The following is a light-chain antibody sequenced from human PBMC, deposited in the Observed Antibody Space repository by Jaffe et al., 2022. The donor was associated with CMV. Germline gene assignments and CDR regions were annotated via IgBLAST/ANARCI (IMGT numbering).Light chain of an antibody. CDR2: GTS. V-gene: IGKV3-20*01. CDR3: QHYAGSPWT. Sequence: EIVLTQSPGTLSLSPGERATLSCRASQSVSSSYLAWYQQRPGQAPRLLMYGTSSRATGIPDRFSGSGSGTDFILTISRVEPEDFAVYYCQHYAGSPWTFGQGTKVEVK. CDR1: QSVSSSY. J-gene: IGKJ1*01.